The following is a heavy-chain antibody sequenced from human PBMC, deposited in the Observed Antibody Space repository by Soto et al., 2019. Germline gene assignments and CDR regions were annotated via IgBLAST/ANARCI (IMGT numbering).Heavy chain of an antibody. Sequence: QLHLVQSGAVVKKPGASVTVSCSASGYLVTAYYMHWVRQAPGRGLEWMGGINPATGAAKYTQTFQGRVTMTRETSTSTCFMERGGLTSEDPAVFYCARGGGVGVAGSAAFDMWGQGTLVTVSS. J-gene: IGHJ3*02. D-gene: IGHD3-3*01. CDR1: GYLVTAYY. V-gene: IGHV1-2*02. CDR2: INPATGAA. CDR3: ARGGGVGVAGSAAFDM.